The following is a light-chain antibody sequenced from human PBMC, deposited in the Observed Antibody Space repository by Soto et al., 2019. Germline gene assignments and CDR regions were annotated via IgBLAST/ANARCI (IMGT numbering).Light chain of an antibody. V-gene: IGKV3-20*01. CDR1: QSVSSSF. CDR3: QHYRSSWT. Sequence: EIVLTQSPGTLSLSPGERATLSCRASQSVSSSFLAWYQQKPGQPPRLLIYGTSSRATGIPERFSGSGSGTDFTLTISRLEPEEFAVYYCQHYRSSWTFGRGTKVEVK. CDR2: GTS. J-gene: IGKJ1*01.